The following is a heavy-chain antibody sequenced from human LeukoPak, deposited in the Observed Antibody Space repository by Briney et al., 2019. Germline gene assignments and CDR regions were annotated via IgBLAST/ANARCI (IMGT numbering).Heavy chain of an antibody. CDR1: GGSISSSSYY. V-gene: IGHV4-39*07. Sequence: SETLSLTCTVSGGSISSSSYYWGWIRQPPGKGLEWIGSIYYSGSTYYNPSLKSRVTISVDTSKNQFSLKLSSVTAADTAVYYCARAVGAIHHPLHNDYWGQGTLVTVSS. CDR3: ARAVGAIHHPLHNDY. J-gene: IGHJ4*02. D-gene: IGHD1-26*01. CDR2: IYYSGST.